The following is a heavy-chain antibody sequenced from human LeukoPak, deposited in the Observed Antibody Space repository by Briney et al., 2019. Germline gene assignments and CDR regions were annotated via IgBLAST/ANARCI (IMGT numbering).Heavy chain of an antibody. V-gene: IGHV5-51*01. CDR1: GYRFSDYW. CDR2: IYPSDSHN. Sequence: GESLKISCKGSGYRFSDYWIGWVRQMPGKGLEWMGVIYPSDSHNKYSPSFQGQVTISADKSINTAHLQWSSLKASDTAMYYCARGTRMTTVTTGVPRGWFDPWGQGTLVTVSS. J-gene: IGHJ5*02. CDR3: ARGTRMTTVTTGVPRGWFDP. D-gene: IGHD4-17*01.